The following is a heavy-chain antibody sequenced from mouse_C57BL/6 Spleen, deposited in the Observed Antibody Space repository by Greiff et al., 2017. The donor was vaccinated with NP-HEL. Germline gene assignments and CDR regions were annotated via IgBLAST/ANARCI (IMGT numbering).Heavy chain of an antibody. J-gene: IGHJ4*01. V-gene: IGHV1-55*01. CDR3: ASYYYDYDRGYYYAMDY. CDR2: IYPGSGST. D-gene: IGHD2-4*01. CDR1: GYTFTSYW. Sequence: QVQLQQSGAELVKPGASVKMSCKASGYTFTSYWITWVKQRPGQGLEWIGDIYPGSGSTNYNEKFKSKATLTVDTSSSTAYMQLSSLTSEDSAVYYCASYYYDYDRGYYYAMDYWGQGTSVTVSS.